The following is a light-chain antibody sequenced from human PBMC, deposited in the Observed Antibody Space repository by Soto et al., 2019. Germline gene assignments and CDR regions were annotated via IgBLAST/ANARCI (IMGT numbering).Light chain of an antibody. CDR2: SIN. CDR1: SSNIGRNG. CDR3: AAWDDSLNGVL. V-gene: IGLV1-44*01. J-gene: IGLJ2*01. Sequence: QSVLTQPPSASGTPGQRVNISCSGSSSNIGRNGVDWYQHVPGTAPKLLLYSINQRPSGVPDRFSGSKSGTSASLAISGLQSEDEADYSCAAWDDSLNGVLFGGGTKLTVL.